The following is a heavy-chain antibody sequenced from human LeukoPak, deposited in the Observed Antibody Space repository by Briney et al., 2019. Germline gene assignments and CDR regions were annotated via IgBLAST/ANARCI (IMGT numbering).Heavy chain of an antibody. CDR2: ISTSGST. CDR1: GGSICSYH. V-gene: IGHV4-4*07. CDR3: ARDLVVLHGGFDY. D-gene: IGHD2-8*02. Sequence: PSETLSLTCTVSGGSICSYHWSGIRQPAGKGLEWIGRISTSGSTNYNPSLKSRVTMSVDTSKNQFSLKLGSVTAADTAVYFCARDLVVLHGGFDYWGQGTLVTVSS. J-gene: IGHJ4*02.